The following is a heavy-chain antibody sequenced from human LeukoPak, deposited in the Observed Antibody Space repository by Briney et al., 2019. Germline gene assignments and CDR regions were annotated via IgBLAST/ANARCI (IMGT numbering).Heavy chain of an antibody. CDR2: INPNSGGT. J-gene: IGHJ4*02. CDR1: GYTFTGYY. CDR3: ARLLMVRGVAHFDY. D-gene: IGHD3-10*01. V-gene: IGHV1-2*06. Sequence: GASVKVPCKASGYTFTGYYMHWVRQAPGQGLEWMGRINPNSGGTNYAQKFQGRVTMTRDTSISTAYMELSRLRSDDTAVYYCARLLMVRGVAHFDYWGQGTLVTVSS.